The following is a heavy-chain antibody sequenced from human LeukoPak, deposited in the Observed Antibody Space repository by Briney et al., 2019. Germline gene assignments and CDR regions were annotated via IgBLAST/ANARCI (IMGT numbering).Heavy chain of an antibody. CDR2: ISNDGGGT. J-gene: IGHJ5*02. CDR3: AKGSSGYFADL. D-gene: IGHD3-22*01. Sequence: GGSLRLSCAASGFTFNNYGLIWVRQAPGKGLEWVAAISNDGGGTMYAAFVEGRFTISRDNSKNTLFLQMNSLRAEDAALYYCAKGSSGYFADLWGQGTLVTVSS. V-gene: IGHV3-23*01. CDR1: GFTFNNYG.